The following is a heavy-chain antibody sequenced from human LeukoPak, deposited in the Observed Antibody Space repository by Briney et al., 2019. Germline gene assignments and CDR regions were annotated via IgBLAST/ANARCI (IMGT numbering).Heavy chain of an antibody. Sequence: PGGCLRLSCAASGLSVNTNYMTWDRHAPGRGLEWVSVLYGGGGAYYADSVKDRFTISRDYSQNTLLLQMNSLRAEDTALYYCARGKTSDDIIEDAFDIWGQGTMVAVSS. D-gene: IGHD3-9*01. CDR3: ARGKTSDDIIEDAFDI. CDR2: LYGGGGA. J-gene: IGHJ3*02. V-gene: IGHV3-66*01. CDR1: GLSVNTNY.